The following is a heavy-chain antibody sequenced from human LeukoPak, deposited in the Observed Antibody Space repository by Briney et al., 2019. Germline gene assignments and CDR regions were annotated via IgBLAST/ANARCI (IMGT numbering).Heavy chain of an antibody. CDR3: ARVQERYDFWSH. D-gene: IGHD3-3*01. CDR1: GYTFTGYY. CDR2: INPNSGGT. V-gene: IGHV1-2*02. J-gene: IGHJ4*02. Sequence: ASVKVSCKASGYTFTGYYMHWVRQAPGQGLEWMGWINPNSGGTNYAQKFQGRATMTRDTSISTAYMELSRLRSDDTAVYYCARVQERYDFWSHWGQGTLVTVSS.